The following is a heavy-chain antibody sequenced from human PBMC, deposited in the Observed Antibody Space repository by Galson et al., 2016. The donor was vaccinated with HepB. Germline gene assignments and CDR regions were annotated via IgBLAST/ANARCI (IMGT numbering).Heavy chain of an antibody. CDR2: IYYSGST. CDR1: GFSFSSYS. V-gene: IGHV4-31*02. D-gene: IGHD3-3*01. J-gene: IGHJ4*02. Sequence: LRLSCAVSGFSFSSYSMHWIRQHPGKGLEWIGFIYYSGSTYYNPSLKSRVTIPVDTSKNQFSLKLSSVTVADTAVYYCARVGHLDFWSGYYVPPFDYWGQGTLVTVSS. CDR3: ARVGHLDFWSGYYVPPFDY.